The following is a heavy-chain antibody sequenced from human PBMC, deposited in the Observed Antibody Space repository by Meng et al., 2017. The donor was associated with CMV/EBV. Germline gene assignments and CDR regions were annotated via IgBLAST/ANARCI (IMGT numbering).Heavy chain of an antibody. J-gene: IGHJ4*02. D-gene: IGHD6-13*01. CDR2: ISSSSSYI. CDR3: AREGYSGGLDY. CDR1: GFTFSSYS. V-gene: IGHV3-21*01. Sequence: SLKISCAASGFTFSSYSMYWVRQAPGKVLEWVSSISSSSSYIYYADSVKGRFTISRDNAKNSLYLQMNSLRAEDTAVYYCAREGYSGGLDYWGQGTLVTVSS.